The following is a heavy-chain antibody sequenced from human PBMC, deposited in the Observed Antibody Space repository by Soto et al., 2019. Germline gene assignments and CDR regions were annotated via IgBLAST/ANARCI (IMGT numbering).Heavy chain of an antibody. CDR3: AKMGYSYDATCDY. J-gene: IGHJ4*02. D-gene: IGHD5-18*01. Sequence: QVHLVESRGGVVQPGRSLRLSCAASGFTFRYYGMHWVRQAPGKGLEWVAFMSHDGSKKYSADSVKGRCTISRDNSENTLYLQMNSLRAEDTAVYYCAKMGYSYDATCDYWGQGTLVTVSS. CDR2: MSHDGSKK. CDR1: GFTFRYYG. V-gene: IGHV3-30*18.